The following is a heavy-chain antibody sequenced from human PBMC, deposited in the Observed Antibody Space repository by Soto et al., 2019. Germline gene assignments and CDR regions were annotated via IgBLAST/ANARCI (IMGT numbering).Heavy chain of an antibody. CDR2: VNPSGGSA. J-gene: IGHJ1*01. D-gene: IGHD2-15*01. V-gene: IGHV1-46*01. CDR1: GYIFTAYS. Sequence: ASVKVSCKTSGYIFTAYSMHWVRQAPGQGLEWMGVVNPSGGSAHYAQSFEGRVTLTRDTSTSTFYTELSSLRSEDTAVYYCAREENCRGGTCYSEYFHHWGQGTLVTVSS. CDR3: AREENCRGGTCYSEYFHH.